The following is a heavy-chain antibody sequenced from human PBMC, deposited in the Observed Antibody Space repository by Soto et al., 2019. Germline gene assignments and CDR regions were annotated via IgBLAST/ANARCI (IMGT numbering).Heavy chain of an antibody. CDR1: GGTFSSYA. CDR2: IXPXXXTX. D-gene: IGHD2-15*01. V-gene: IGHV1-69*06. CDR3: ARVGGISNYYYGMDV. J-gene: IGHJ6*02. Sequence: GASVKVSCKASGGTFSSYAISWVRQAPGQGLEWMGXIXPXXXTXNXAXKXXXXVTITADKSTSTAYMELSRLRSEDTAVYYCARVGGISNYYYGMDVWGQGTTVTVSS.